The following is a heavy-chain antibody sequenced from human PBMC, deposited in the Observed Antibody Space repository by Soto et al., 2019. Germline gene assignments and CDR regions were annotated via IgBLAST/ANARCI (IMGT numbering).Heavy chain of an antibody. J-gene: IGHJ4*02. CDR1: GFTFANAW. CDR2: IKSNTDGGTT. Sequence: SLRLSCAASGFTFANAWINWVRQAPGKGLEWVGRIKSNTDGGTTDFAEPVNGRFALSRDDSNNMVYLQMNSLKIEDTAVYYCAKDSGLSGWYGQYYFDYWGQGTLVTVSS. D-gene: IGHD6-19*01. V-gene: IGHV3-15*07. CDR3: AKDSGLSGWYGQYYFDY.